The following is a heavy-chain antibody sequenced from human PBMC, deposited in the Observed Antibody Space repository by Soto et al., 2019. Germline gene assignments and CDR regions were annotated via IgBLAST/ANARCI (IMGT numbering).Heavy chain of an antibody. V-gene: IGHV3-33*01. CDR1: GFTFSNYG. J-gene: IGHJ4*02. D-gene: IGHD1-26*01. Sequence: QVQLVESGGDVVQPGRSLRLSCAASGFTFSNYGMHWARQAPGKGLEWVAAILYDGSNKYYADSVKGRFTIYRDNSKNTLYLKMNSLRSEDTAVYSCEGGPYYFAYCGQGTLVTVSS. CDR2: ILYDGSNK. CDR3: EGGPYYFAY.